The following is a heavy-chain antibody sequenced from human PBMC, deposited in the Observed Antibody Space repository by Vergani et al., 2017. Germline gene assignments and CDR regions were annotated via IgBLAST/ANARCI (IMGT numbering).Heavy chain of an antibody. Sequence: QVRLQESGPGLVKPSETLSLTRSVSGGSMSGYYWSWIRQPPGKELEWIGYMYHSGSTNYNPSPKTRVTISVDTSKNQFSLTLTSVTAADTAVYYCSSDTHSGQRADRWGQGILVTVTS. CDR2: MYHSGST. CDR1: GGSMSGYY. D-gene: IGHD6-19*01. V-gene: IGHV4-59*01. CDR3: SSDTHSGQRADR. J-gene: IGHJ5*02.